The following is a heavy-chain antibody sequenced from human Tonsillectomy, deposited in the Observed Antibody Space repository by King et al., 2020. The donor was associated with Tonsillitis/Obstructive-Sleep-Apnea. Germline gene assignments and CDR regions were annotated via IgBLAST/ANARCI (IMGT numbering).Heavy chain of an antibody. V-gene: IGHV3-33*01. J-gene: IGHJ4*02. CDR1: GFTFSSYG. CDR2: IWYDGSNK. D-gene: IGHD3-9*01. CDR3: ARVDDILTGYSPFDY. Sequence: VQLVESGGGVVQPGRSLRLSCAASGFTFSSYGMHWVRQAPGKGLEWVAVIWYDGSNKYYADSVKGRFTISRDNSKNTLYLQMNSLRAEDTAVYYCARVDDILTGYSPFDYWGQGTLFTVSS.